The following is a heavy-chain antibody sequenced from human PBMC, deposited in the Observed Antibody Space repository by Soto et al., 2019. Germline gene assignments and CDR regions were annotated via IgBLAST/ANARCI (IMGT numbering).Heavy chain of an antibody. J-gene: IGHJ4*02. CDR3: ARGGNGGDVY. Sequence: SETLSLTCAVYGGFFSGYYWSWIRQPPGKGLEWIGEINHSGSTNYNPSLKSRVTISVDTSKNQFSLKLSSVTAADTAVYYCARGGNGGDVYWGQGTLVTVSS. V-gene: IGHV4-34*01. CDR1: GGFFSGYY. D-gene: IGHD3-16*01. CDR2: INHSGST.